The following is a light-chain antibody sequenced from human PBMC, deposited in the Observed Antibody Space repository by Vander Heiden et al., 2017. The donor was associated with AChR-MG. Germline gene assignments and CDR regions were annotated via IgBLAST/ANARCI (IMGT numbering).Light chain of an antibody. CDR1: SANIGSNY. CDR3: AAWDDSLSGWV. J-gene: IGLJ3*02. V-gene: IGLV1-47*01. CDR2: RNN. Sequence: QSVLTQPPSASGTPGQRVTTSCSGSSANIGSNYVYWYQQLQGTAPKLLIYRNNQRPSGVPDRFSGSKSGTSASLAISGLRSEDEADYYCAAWDDSLSGWVFGGGTKLTVL.